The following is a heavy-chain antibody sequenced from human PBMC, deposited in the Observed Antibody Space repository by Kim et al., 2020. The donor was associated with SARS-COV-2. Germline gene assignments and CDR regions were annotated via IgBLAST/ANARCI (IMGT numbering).Heavy chain of an antibody. CDR1: GFTFSAYD. Sequence: GGSLRLSCATSGFTFSAYDMNWVRQAPGKGLEWLSFITKSSTTIYYADSVEGRFTISRDNAKNSLFLQMNSLRDEEAALYYCVRDRMGGAFDMWGQGTM. J-gene: IGHJ3*02. CDR2: ITKSSTTI. CDR3: VRDRMGGAFDM. V-gene: IGHV3-48*02. D-gene: IGHD3-16*01.